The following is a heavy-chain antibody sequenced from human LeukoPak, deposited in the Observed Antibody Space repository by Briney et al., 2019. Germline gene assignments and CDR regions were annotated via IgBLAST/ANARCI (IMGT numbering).Heavy chain of an antibody. CDR3: ARVDGSCSGGSCPSGNWFDP. CDR2: FNTRGST. V-gene: IGHV4-61*02. CDR1: RGSISSGNYY. J-gene: IGHJ5*02. D-gene: IGHD2-15*01. Sequence: PSQTLSLTCTVSRGSISSGNYYWSWIRQPAGKGLEWIGRFNTRGSTNYNPSLKSRVIISVDTSKNQFSLKLNSVTAADTAVYYCARVDGSCSGGSCPSGNWFDPWGQGTLVTVSS.